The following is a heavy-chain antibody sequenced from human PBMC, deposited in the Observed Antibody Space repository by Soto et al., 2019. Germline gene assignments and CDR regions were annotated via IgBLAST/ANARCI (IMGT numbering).Heavy chain of an antibody. CDR1: GFTFSSYS. CDR3: RSGGGGYTRYDVVDV. V-gene: IGHV3-21*06. Sequence: EVQLVESGGGLVKPGGSLRLSCVDSGFTFSSYSMNWVRQAPGKGLEWVASISSSSSVIWYADSLKGRFTISRDNAKNSLCLQVDSLRTEDTAVYYCRSGGGGYTRYDVVDVGGQGTMVTVSS. CDR2: ISSSSSVI. D-gene: IGHD2-2*02. J-gene: IGHJ3*01.